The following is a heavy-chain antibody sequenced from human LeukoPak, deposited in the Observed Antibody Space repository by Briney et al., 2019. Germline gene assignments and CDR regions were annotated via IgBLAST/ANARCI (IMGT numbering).Heavy chain of an antibody. CDR3: ARDPVVASPGPFYYHYMDV. V-gene: IGHV3-53*01. Sequence: PGGSLRLSCAASGFSVSSNYMSWVRQPPGKGLEWLSLIDSSGNTFYADSVEGRFTISRDYLKNTLFLQMNSLRAEDTALYYCARDPVVASPGPFYYHYMDVWGKGTTVTVSS. D-gene: IGHD6-13*01. J-gene: IGHJ6*03. CDR2: IDSSGNT. CDR1: GFSVSSNY.